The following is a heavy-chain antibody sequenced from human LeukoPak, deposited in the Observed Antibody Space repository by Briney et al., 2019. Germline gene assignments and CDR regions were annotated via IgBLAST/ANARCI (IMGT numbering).Heavy chain of an antibody. CDR2: THPGDADT. CDR1: GYSFTNFW. Sequence: GEPLKISCKGSGYSFTNFWIGWVRQMPGKGLEWMGITHPGDADTRYSPSFQGQVTISADKSNSTAYLHWNSLKASDTAMYYCARRSGSYFDYWGQGTLVTVSS. D-gene: IGHD1-26*01. J-gene: IGHJ4*02. CDR3: ARRSGSYFDY. V-gene: IGHV5-51*01.